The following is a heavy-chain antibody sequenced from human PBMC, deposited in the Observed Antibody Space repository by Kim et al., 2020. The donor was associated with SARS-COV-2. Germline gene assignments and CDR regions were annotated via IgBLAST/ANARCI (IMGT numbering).Heavy chain of an antibody. Sequence: SETLSLTCSVSGDSITSRGSNWAWIRQPPGKGLEWIGNLFYTGITHYNPSLMSRVTISGGTSKNQFSLRLTSVTAADAAVYFCARHTFGDFDHWGHGTLVTVSS. V-gene: IGHV4-39*01. D-gene: IGHD4-17*01. CDR1: GDSITSRGSN. J-gene: IGHJ5*02. CDR2: LFYTGIT. CDR3: ARHTFGDFDH.